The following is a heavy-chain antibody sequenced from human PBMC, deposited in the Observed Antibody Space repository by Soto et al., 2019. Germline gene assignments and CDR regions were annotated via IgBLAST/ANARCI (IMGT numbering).Heavy chain of an antibody. V-gene: IGHV3-9*01. CDR2: ISWNSGRI. Sequence: GGPVRLFCAASGLKFVDYALHWVRQGPGKGWECVSGISWNSGRIGYADSVKGRFIISRDNAKTSLFLQLNSLRADESALYYTATAKHYYDSGRFCQPPDSWGHGTLVTVSS. CDR3: ATAKHYYDSGRFCQPPDS. J-gene: IGHJ5*01. D-gene: IGHD3-22*01. CDR1: GLKFVDYA.